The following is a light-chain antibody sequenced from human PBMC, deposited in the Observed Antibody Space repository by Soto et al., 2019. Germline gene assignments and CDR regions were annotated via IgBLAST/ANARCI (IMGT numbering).Light chain of an antibody. CDR3: QQLNSYPLT. CDR1: QSISNW. CDR2: AAS. Sequence: SQLPLSPSTLSASVGDRVIITCRASQSISNWLAWYQQKPGKAPKLLIYAASTLQSGVPSRFSGSGSGTEFTLTISSLQPEDFATYYCQQLNSYPLTFGGGTKVDIK. V-gene: IGKV1-9*01. J-gene: IGKJ4*01.